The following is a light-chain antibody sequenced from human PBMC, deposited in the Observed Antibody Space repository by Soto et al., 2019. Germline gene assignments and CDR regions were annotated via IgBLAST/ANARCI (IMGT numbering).Light chain of an antibody. J-gene: IGLJ2*01. CDR1: SSDVGGYNY. CDR3: SSYTSSSTLV. V-gene: IGLV2-14*01. Sequence: QSVLTQPASVSGSPGQSITISCTGTSSDVGGYNYVSWYQQHPGKAPKLMIYDVSNRPSGVSNRFSGSKSDNTASLTISGLQAEDEADYYCSSYTSSSTLVFGGGTQLTVL. CDR2: DVS.